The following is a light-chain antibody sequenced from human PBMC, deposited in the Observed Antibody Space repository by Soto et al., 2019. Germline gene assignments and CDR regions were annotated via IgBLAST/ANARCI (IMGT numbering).Light chain of an antibody. Sequence: ETVLTQSLGTLSLSPGERATPSRRASQSISARHLAWYQQKPGQAPRLLIYGASSRATGIPDRFSGSGSGTDFTLTISRLEPEDFAVYYCQQYGSSRFTFGQGTRLEIK. CDR2: GAS. CDR1: QSISARH. CDR3: QQYGSSRFT. J-gene: IGKJ5*01. V-gene: IGKV3-20*01.